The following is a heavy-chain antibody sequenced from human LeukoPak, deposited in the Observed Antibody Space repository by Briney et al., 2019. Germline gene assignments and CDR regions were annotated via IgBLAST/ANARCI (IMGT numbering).Heavy chain of an antibody. V-gene: IGHV3-23*01. CDR3: AKGSYSHGQYYFDY. Sequence: GGSLRLSCAASGFTFSSYAMSWVRQAPGKGLGWVSSISGSGGSTCYADSVKGRFTVSRGHSKNTLYLPMNSLRAEDTAVYYCAKGSYSHGQYYFDYWGQRTLVTVSS. J-gene: IGHJ4*02. CDR1: GFTFSSYA. CDR2: ISGSGGST. D-gene: IGHD5-18*01.